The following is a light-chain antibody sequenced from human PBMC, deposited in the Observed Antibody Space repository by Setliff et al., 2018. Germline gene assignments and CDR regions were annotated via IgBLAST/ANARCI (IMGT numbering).Light chain of an antibody. CDR1: SSDVGYYNY. V-gene: IGLV2-11*01. Sequence: QSALTQPASVSGSPGQSITISCTGTSSDVGYYNYVSWYQQHPGKAPKLMIYDVSKRPSGVPDRFSGSKSGNTAPLTISGLQAEDEADYYCCSYAGSYTFEVFGTGTKVTVL. J-gene: IGLJ1*01. CDR2: DVS. CDR3: CSYAGSYTFEV.